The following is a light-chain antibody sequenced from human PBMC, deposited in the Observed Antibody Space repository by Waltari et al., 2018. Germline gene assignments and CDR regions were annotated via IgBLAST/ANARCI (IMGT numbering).Light chain of an antibody. J-gene: IGLJ2*01. CDR1: SSDIGLSNL. V-gene: IGLV2-23*02. Sequence: QSALTQPASVSGSPGQSITISCTGTSSDIGLSNLVSCYQQHPGKAPKLIIYEVNKRPSGVSIRFSGSKSGNTAALTISGLQAEDEADYFCCSHAGSDTYVVFGGGTKLTVL. CDR2: EVN. CDR3: CSHAGSDTYVV.